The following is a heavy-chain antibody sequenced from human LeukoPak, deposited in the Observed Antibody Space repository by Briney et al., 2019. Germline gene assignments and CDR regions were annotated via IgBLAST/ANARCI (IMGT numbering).Heavy chain of an antibody. Sequence: GGSLRLSCAASGFTFSTYAMGWVRQAPGKGLEWVSTLSDTDTHYADSVKGRFTISRDNSRNTLYLQMNSLRGEDTAVYYCAKYLSRHSDYWGLGTLVTVSS. V-gene: IGHV3-23*01. J-gene: IGHJ4*02. CDR2: LSDTDT. CDR1: GFTFSTYA. D-gene: IGHD2/OR15-2a*01. CDR3: AKYLSRHSDY.